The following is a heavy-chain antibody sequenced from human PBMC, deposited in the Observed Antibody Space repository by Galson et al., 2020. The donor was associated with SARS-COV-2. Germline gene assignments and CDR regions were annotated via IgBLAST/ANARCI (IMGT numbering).Heavy chain of an antibody. CDR1: GFTFSDYY. CDR2: ISSSGSTI. J-gene: IGHJ3*02. Sequence: NSGGSLRLYCAASGFTFSDYYMRWIRQAPGKGLEWVSYISSSGSTIYYADSVKGRFTISRDNAKNSLYLQMNSLRAEDTAVYYCARDYSSSWPDAFDIWGQGTMVTVSS. CDR3: ARDYSSSWPDAFDI. V-gene: IGHV3-11*01. D-gene: IGHD6-13*01.